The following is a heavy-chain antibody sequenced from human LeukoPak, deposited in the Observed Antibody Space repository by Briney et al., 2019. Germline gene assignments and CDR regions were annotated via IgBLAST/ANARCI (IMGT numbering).Heavy chain of an antibody. V-gene: IGHV4-61*02. D-gene: IGHD1-26*01. CDR1: VGSISSGTYY. Sequence: SETLSLTCTVSVGSISSGTYYWTWIRQPAGKGLEWIGRIYTSGSTNYNPSLKSRVTISIDTSKNQFSLKLSSVTAADTAVYYCAREEWELLSYFDYWGQGTLVTVSS. J-gene: IGHJ4*02. CDR2: IYTSGST. CDR3: AREEWELLSYFDY.